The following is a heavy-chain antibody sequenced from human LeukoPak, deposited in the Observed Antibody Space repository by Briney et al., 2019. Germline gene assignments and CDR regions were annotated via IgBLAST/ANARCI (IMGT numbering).Heavy chain of an antibody. Sequence: SGGSLRLSCAASGFTFSSHSMNWVRQAPGKGLEWISYIKSSSSSIYYADSVKGRFTVSRDNAKNSLYLQMNSLRAEDTAVYYCAREGIDGSYLDYWGQGTLVTVSS. J-gene: IGHJ4*02. CDR3: AREGIDGSYLDY. D-gene: IGHD1-26*01. CDR2: IKSSSSSI. V-gene: IGHV3-48*01. CDR1: GFTFSSHS.